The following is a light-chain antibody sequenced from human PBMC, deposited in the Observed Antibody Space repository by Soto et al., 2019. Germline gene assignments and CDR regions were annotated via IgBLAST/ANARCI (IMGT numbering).Light chain of an antibody. CDR1: QSISEF. J-gene: IGKJ4*01. CDR2: DAS. V-gene: IGKV3-11*01. Sequence: VVLTQSPATLSLSPGERATLSCRASQSISEFLAWYQQKPGQAPRLLIYDASNRATGTPARFSGSGSGTDFTLTISSLEAEDFALYYCQQRSKWPVTFGGGTNVDI. CDR3: QQRSKWPVT.